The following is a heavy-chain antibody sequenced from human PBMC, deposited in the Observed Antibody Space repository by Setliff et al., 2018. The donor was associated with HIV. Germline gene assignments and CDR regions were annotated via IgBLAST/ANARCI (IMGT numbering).Heavy chain of an antibody. CDR2: MNPNSANT. V-gene: IGHV1-8*01. D-gene: IGHD3-22*01. J-gene: IGHJ3*01. CDR1: GYTFTRYD. Sequence: AASVKVSCKASGYTFTRYDINWVRQTTGQGPEWMGWMNPNSANTGYAQKFQGRVTMTRDTSTSTVYMELSSLRSEDTAVYYCAREGGAATIHDSSGYYFQTTPDAFDLWGQGTKVTVSS. CDR3: AREGGAATIHDSSGYYFQTTPDAFDL.